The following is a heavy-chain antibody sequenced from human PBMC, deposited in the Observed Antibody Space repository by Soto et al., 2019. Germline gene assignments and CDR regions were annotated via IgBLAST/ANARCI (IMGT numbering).Heavy chain of an antibody. D-gene: IGHD1-7*01. CDR3: ARGPGFITGTTYYYYGMDV. CDR2: ISYDGSNK. J-gene: IGHJ6*02. V-gene: IGHV3-30*03. Sequence: GGSLRLSCAASGFTFSTYGMQWVRQAPGKGLEWVAVISYDGSNKYYADSVKGRFTISRDNSKNTLYLQMNSLRAEDTAVYYCARGPGFITGTTYYYYGMDVWGQGTTVTVSS. CDR1: GFTFSTYG.